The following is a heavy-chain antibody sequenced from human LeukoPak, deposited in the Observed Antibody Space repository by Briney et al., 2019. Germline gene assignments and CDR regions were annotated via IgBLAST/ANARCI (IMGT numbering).Heavy chain of an antibody. V-gene: IGHV1-69*04. CDR1: GGTFSSYA. D-gene: IGHD6-13*01. CDR2: IIPIFGIA. J-gene: IGHJ4*02. Sequence: ASVKVSCKASGGTFSSYAISWVRQAPGQGLEWMGRIIPIFGIANYAQKFQGRVTITADKSTSTAYMELSSLRSEDTAVYYCAILGPGIAAADKLMIFDYWGQGTLVTVSS. CDR3: AILGPGIAAADKLMIFDY.